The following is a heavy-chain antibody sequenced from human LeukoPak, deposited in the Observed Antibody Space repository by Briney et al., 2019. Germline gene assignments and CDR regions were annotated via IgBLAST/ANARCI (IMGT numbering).Heavy chain of an antibody. J-gene: IGHJ3*02. CDR1: GGTFSSYA. D-gene: IGHD2-2*01. Sequence: SVKVACKASGGTFSSYAISWVRQAPGQGLEWMGRIIPILGIANYAQKFQGRVTITADKSTSTAYLELSSLRSEDTAVYYCARAKGQYCSSTSCHFDIWGQGTMVTVSS. CDR2: IIPILGIA. CDR3: ARAKGQYCSSTSCHFDI. V-gene: IGHV1-69*04.